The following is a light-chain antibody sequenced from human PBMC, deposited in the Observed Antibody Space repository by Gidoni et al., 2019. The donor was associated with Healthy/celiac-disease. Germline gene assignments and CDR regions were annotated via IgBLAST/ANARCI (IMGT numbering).Light chain of an antibody. CDR1: QSISSY. V-gene: IGKV1-39*01. CDR2: AAS. J-gene: IGKJ1*01. CDR3: QQSYSTPRT. Sequence: DMQMTQSPSSLSASVGDRVTITCRASQSISSYLNWYQQKPGKAPKPLIYAASSLQSGVPSRFSVSGSGTDFTLTISSLQPEDFSTYYCQQSYSTPRTFGQGTKVEIK.